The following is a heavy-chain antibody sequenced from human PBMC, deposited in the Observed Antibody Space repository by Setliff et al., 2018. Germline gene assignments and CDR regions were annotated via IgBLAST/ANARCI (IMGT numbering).Heavy chain of an antibody. CDR1: GYTFNTFG. Sequence: ASVKVSCKTPGYTFNTFGISWVRRAPGQGLDWMGWISPYNGDTKSAQKFQGRVTMTIDTSTSTAYVEVRSLTSDDTAVYYCARSPPNRGVGQGHYMDVWGIGTTVTVSS. CDR2: ISPYNGDT. CDR3: ARSPPNRGVGQGHYMDV. V-gene: IGHV1-18*01. D-gene: IGHD1-26*01. J-gene: IGHJ6*03.